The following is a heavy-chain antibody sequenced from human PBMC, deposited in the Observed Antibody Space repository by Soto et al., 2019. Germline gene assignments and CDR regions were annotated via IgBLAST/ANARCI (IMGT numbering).Heavy chain of an antibody. V-gene: IGHV3-66*04. J-gene: IGHJ4*02. CDR3: ARHGYSYGGGYFDY. CDR1: GFTVSSNY. D-gene: IGHD5-18*01. CDR2: IYSGGRA. Sequence: EVQLVESGGGLVQPGGSLRLSCAASGFTVSSNYMSWVRQAPGKGLEWVSVIYSGGRAYYADSVKGRFTISRDNSKNTLYLQMNSLRDEDTAVYYCARHGYSYGGGYFDYWGQGTLVTVSS.